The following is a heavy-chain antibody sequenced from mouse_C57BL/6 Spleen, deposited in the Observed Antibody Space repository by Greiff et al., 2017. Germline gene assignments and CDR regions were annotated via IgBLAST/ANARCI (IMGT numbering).Heavy chain of an antibody. V-gene: IGHV2-9-1*01. CDR1: GFSLTSYA. CDR2: IWTGGGT. J-gene: IGHJ1*03. D-gene: IGHD1-1*01. CDR3: ARNYYGSSFQLGLVYFDV. Sequence: QVQLQQSGPGLVAPSQSLSITCTVSGFSLTSYAISWVRQPPGKGLEWLGVIWTGGGTNYNSALKSRLSISKDNSKSQVFLKMNSLQTDDTARYYCARNYYGSSFQLGLVYFDVWGTGTTVTVSS.